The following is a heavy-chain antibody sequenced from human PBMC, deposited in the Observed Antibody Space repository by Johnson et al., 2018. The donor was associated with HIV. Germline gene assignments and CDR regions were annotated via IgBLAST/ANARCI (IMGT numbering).Heavy chain of an antibody. CDR2: IRGRANTYAT. CDR3: ASTLLELSSGYPDAFDI. Sequence: VESGGGLVQPGGSLELSCAASGFTFIGSAMHWVRQASGKGLEWVGRIRGRANTYATAYAASLKGSFTISRDDSTNTAYLQMNSLTPEDTAVYYCASTLLELSSGYPDAFDIWGQWTMVTVSS. J-gene: IGHJ3*02. V-gene: IGHV3-73*01. CDR1: GFTFIGSA. D-gene: IGHD3-22*01.